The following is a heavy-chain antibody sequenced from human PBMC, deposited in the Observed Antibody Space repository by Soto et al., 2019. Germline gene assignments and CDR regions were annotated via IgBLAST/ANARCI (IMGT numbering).Heavy chain of an antibody. V-gene: IGHV5-51*01. J-gene: IGHJ4*02. CDR2: IYPGDSDT. CDR3: ARRQYCTNGVCSPGFDY. Sequence: PGESLKISCKGSGYSFTSYWIGWVRQMPGKGLEWMGIIYPGDSDTRYSPSFQGQVTISADKSISTAYLQWSSLKASDTAMYYCARRQYCTNGVCSPGFDYWGQGTLVTVSS. D-gene: IGHD2-8*01. CDR1: GYSFTSYW.